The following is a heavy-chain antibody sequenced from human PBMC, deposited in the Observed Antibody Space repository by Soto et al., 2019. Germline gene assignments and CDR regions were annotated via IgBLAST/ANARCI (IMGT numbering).Heavy chain of an antibody. CDR3: AGERHVEFPENLGMDV. CDR1: GGTFSSYA. J-gene: IGHJ6*02. CDR2: IIPIFGTA. V-gene: IGHV1-69*12. D-gene: IGHD3-10*01. Sequence: QVQLVQSGAEVKKPGSSVKVSCKASGGTFSSYAISWVRQAPGQGLEWMGGIIPIFGTANYAQKFQGRVTITADESTSTAYMELSSLRSEDTAVYYCAGERHVEFPENLGMDVWGQGTTVTVSS.